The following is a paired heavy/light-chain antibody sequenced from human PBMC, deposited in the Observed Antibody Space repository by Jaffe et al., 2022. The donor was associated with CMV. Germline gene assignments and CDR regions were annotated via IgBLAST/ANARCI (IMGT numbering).Light chain of an antibody. CDR3: QQYYSTLLT. CDR2: WAS. Sequence: DIVMTQSPDSLAVSLGERATINCKSSQSVLYSSNNKNYLAWYQQKPGQPPKLLIYWASTRESGVPDRFSGSGSGTDFTLTISSLQAEDVAVYYCQQYYSTLLTFGGGTKVEIK. J-gene: IGKJ4*01. V-gene: IGKV4-1*01. CDR1: QSVLYSSNNKNY.
Heavy chain of an antibody. Sequence: QVQLQESGPGLVKPSETLSLTCTVSGGSISSYYWSWIRQPPGKGLEWIGYIYYSGSTNYNPSLKSRVTISVDTSKNQFSLKLSSVTAADTAVYYCARRETLAYCGGDCYPDWYFDLWGRGTLVTVSS. J-gene: IGHJ2*01. D-gene: IGHD2-21*02. CDR1: GGSISSYY. V-gene: IGHV4-59*08. CDR2: IYYSGST. CDR3: ARRETLAYCGGDCYPDWYFDL.